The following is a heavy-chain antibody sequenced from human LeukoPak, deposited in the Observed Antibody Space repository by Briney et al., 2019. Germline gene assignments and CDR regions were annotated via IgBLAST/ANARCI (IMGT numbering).Heavy chain of an antibody. CDR1: GFTFSNYA. CDR2: ITGSGGTT. CDR3: AKWGDYDVLTGYYDSDY. J-gene: IGHJ4*02. Sequence: PGGSLRLSCAASGFTFSNYAMSWVRQAAGKGLEWLSAITGSGGTTYYAHSVKGRFTSSRDNSKNTLYLQMNTLRAEDTAVYYCAKWGDYDVLTGYYDSDYWGQGTLVTVSS. V-gene: IGHV3-23*01. D-gene: IGHD3-9*01.